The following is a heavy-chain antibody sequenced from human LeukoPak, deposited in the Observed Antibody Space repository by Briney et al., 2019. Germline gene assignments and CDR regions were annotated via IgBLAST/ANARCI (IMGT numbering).Heavy chain of an antibody. V-gene: IGHV1-8*01. Sequence: GASLRVSSKASGYTFTSYDINWVRQAPVEGLECRGWMNPNSGNTGDAQKFQGRVTMTRNTSISTAYMELSSLRSEDTAVYYGARGLRDFDWLSPTYYYYYYMDVWGKGTTVTTSS. CDR1: GYTFTSYD. CDR2: MNPNSGNT. D-gene: IGHD3-9*01. J-gene: IGHJ6*03. CDR3: ARGLRDFDWLSPTYYYYYYMDV.